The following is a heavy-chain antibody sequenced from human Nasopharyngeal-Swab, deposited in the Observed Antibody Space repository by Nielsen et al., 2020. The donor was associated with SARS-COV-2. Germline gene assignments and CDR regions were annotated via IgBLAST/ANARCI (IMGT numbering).Heavy chain of an antibody. CDR2: IYPGASDT. CDR1: GYSFTSYW. CDR3: ARLRYSSGRYWYFDL. V-gene: IGHV5-51*01. Sequence: GESLKISCKGSGYSFTSYWIGWVRQMPGKGLEWMGIIYPGASDTRYSPSFQGQVTISADKSISTAYLQWSSLKASDTAMYYCARLRYSSGRYWYFDLWGRGTLVTVSS. D-gene: IGHD6-19*01. J-gene: IGHJ2*01.